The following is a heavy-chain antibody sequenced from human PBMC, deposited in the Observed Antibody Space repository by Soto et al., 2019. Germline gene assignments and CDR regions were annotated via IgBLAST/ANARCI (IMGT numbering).Heavy chain of an antibody. J-gene: IGHJ4*02. V-gene: IGHV3-33*01. D-gene: IGHD1-1*01. CDR3: ARDQLNDGGWPPSLGY. Sequence: GGSLRLSCAASGFTFSSYGMHWVRQAPGKGLEWVAVIWYDGSNKYYADSVKGRFTISRDNSKNTLYLQMNSLRAEDTAVYYCARDQLNDGGWPPSLGYWGQGTLVTVPQ. CDR2: IWYDGSNK. CDR1: GFTFSSYG.